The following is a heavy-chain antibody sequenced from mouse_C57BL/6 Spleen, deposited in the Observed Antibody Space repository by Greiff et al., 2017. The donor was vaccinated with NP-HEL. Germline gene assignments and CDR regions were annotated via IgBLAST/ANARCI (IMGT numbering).Heavy chain of an antibody. V-gene: IGHV1-4*01. CDR2: INPSSGYT. CDR3: ARYPYYGSSYDWYFDV. J-gene: IGHJ1*03. CDR1: GYTFTSYT. Sequence: VQLKESGAELARPGASVKMSCKASGYTFTSYTMHWVKQRPGQGLEWIGYINPSSGYTKYNQKFKDKATLTADKSSSTAYMQLSSLTSEDSAVYYCARYPYYGSSYDWYFDVWGTGTTVTVSS. D-gene: IGHD1-1*01.